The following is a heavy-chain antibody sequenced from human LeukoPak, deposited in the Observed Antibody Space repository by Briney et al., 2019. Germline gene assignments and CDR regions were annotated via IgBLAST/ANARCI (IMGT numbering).Heavy chain of an antibody. D-gene: IGHD5-18*01. V-gene: IGHV1-2*02. CDR1: GFTFTAYY. Sequence: ASVRLSCAASGFTFTAYYMHWVRQAPGHGLEWMGWIKANSSGKNYAKNLQGRVTMTRNTSTSTLYFVLTRLISDDTTVYYCSRVRDGYSYGANGFDPWGQGTLVTVSS. J-gene: IGHJ5*02. CDR3: SRVRDGYSYGANGFDP. CDR2: IKANSSGK.